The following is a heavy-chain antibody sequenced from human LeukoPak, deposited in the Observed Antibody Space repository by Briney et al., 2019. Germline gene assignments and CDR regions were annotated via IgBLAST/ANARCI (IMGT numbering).Heavy chain of an antibody. Sequence: ASVKVSCKASGYTFINYYMHWVRQAPGQGLECMGIINPRGGSTSNAQKFQGRVTLTRDTSTSTVYMELSSLRSEDTAVYYCARDCTTVVNGGAFDIWGQGTMVTVSS. V-gene: IGHV1-46*01. D-gene: IGHD4-23*01. J-gene: IGHJ3*02. CDR3: ARDCTTVVNGGAFDI. CDR1: GYTFINYY. CDR2: INPRGGST.